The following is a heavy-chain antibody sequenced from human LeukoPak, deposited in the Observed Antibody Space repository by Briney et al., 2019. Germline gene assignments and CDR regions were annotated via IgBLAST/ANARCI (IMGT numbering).Heavy chain of an antibody. CDR1: GFSFSSYW. CDR3: SSQPAVIDLDF. V-gene: IGHV3-7*01. CDR2: IKPDGSGK. Sequence: PGGSLRLSCAASGFSFSSYWMTWVRQVPGKGLEWVANIKPDGSGKHYVDSVKGRFTISRDNAKSSVYLQMDSLRVEDTAVYYCSSQPAVIDLDFWGQGALVTVSS. D-gene: IGHD2/OR15-2a*01. J-gene: IGHJ4*02.